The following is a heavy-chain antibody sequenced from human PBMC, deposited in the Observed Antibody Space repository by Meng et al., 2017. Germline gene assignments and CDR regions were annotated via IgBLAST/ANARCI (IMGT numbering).Heavy chain of an antibody. D-gene: IGHD3-10*01. CDR1: GGSISSSNW. J-gene: IGHJ5*02. CDR3: ARARLLWFGGAVWFDP. Sequence: VHLRQSGPGRVQPSGTLSLTGAVSGGSISSSNWWSWVRQPPGKGLEWIGEIYHSGSTNYNPSLKSRVTISVDKSKNQFSLKLSSVTAADTAVYYCARARLLWFGGAVWFDPWGQGTLVTVSS. CDR2: IYHSGST. V-gene: IGHV4-4*02.